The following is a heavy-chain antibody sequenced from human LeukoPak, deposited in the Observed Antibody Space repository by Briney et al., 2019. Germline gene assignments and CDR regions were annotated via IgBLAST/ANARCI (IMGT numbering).Heavy chain of an antibody. Sequence: ASVKVSCKASGYTFTSYGISWVRQAPGQGLEWMGWISAYNGNTNYAQKLQGRVTMTTDTSTSTANMELRSLRSDDTAVYYCARGVDTAMVGWFDPWGQGTLVTVSS. D-gene: IGHD5-18*01. CDR3: ARGVDTAMVGWFDP. V-gene: IGHV1-18*01. J-gene: IGHJ5*02. CDR1: GYTFTSYG. CDR2: ISAYNGNT.